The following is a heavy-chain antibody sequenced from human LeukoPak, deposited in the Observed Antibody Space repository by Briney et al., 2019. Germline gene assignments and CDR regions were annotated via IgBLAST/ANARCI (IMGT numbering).Heavy chain of an antibody. Sequence: GESLKISCKGSGYSFTNYWIAWVRQMPGKGLECMGIIYPGDSNTKYSPSFQGLVTISADKSIRPAYLQWSSLKASDTSIYYCARQYCTSTTCYHREFDFWGQGTLVTVSS. J-gene: IGHJ4*02. D-gene: IGHD2-2*01. V-gene: IGHV5-51*01. CDR2: IYPGDSNT. CDR3: ARQYCTSTTCYHREFDF. CDR1: GYSFTNYW.